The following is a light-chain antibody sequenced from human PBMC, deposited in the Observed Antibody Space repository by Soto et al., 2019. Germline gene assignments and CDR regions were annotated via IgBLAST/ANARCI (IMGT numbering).Light chain of an antibody. CDR2: AAS. J-gene: IGKJ1*01. Sequence: DIQMTQPPSSLSASVGDRFTITCLASQSISSYLNWYQQKPGKAPKLLIYAASSLQSGVPSRFSGSGSGTDFTLTISSLQPEDFATYYCQQSYSTLWPFGQGTKVDIK. CDR1: QSISSY. V-gene: IGKV1-39*01. CDR3: QQSYSTLWP.